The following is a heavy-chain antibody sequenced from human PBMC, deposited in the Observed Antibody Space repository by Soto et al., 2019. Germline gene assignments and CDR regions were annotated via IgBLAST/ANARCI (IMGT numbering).Heavy chain of an antibody. CDR3: ANDYSNHYYYDYGMDV. Sequence: QLQLQESGPGLVKPSETLSLTCTVSGGSISSSSYYWGWIRQPPGKGLEWIGSIYYSGSTYYNPSLKSRVTISVDTSKNQFALKLSSVTAADTAVYYCANDYSNHYYYDYGMDVWGQGTTVTVSS. CDR2: IYYSGST. D-gene: IGHD4-4*01. CDR1: GGSISSSSYY. J-gene: IGHJ6*02. V-gene: IGHV4-39*01.